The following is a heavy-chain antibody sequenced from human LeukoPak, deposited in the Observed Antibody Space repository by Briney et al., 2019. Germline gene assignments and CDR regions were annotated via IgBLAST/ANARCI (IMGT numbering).Heavy chain of an antibody. D-gene: IGHD3-10*01. V-gene: IGHV3-30*04. CDR3: ARGPRLMVRGVLGGY. J-gene: IGHJ4*02. CDR2: ISYDGSNK. CDR1: GLTFSSYA. Sequence: GRSLRLSCAASGLTFSSYAMHWVRQAPGKGLEWVAVISYDGSNKYYADSVKGRFTISRDNSKNTLYLQMNSLRAEDTAVYYCARGPRLMVRGVLGGYWGQGTLVTVSS.